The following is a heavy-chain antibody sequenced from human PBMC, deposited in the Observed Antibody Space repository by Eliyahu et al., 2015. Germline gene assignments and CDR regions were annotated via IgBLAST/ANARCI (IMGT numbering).Heavy chain of an antibody. CDR3: PQV. Sequence: QVQLVQSGSELKKPGASVKVSCKASGYTFTSYAMNWVRQAPGQGLEWMGWINTNTGNPTYAQGFTGRFVFSHCRVLLCERPLSAEGELRFLEWLPLPQVWGQGTLVTVSS. D-gene: IGHD3-3*01. J-gene: IGHJ4*02. V-gene: IGHV7-4-1*01. CDR2: INTNTGNP. CDR1: GYTFTSYA.